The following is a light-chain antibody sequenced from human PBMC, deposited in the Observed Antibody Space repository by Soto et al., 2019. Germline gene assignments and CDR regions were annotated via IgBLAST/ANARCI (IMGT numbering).Light chain of an antibody. CDR2: GAS. V-gene: IGKV3-20*01. CDR1: QSVRSSY. J-gene: IGKJ1*01. CDR3: QQYGSSRT. Sequence: EIVLTQSPGTLSLSPGERATLSCRASQSVRSSYLAWYQQKPGQAPRLLIYGASSRATGLPDRFSGSVSGTDFTLTISRLEPEDFAVYYCQQYGSSRTFGHGTKVEIK.